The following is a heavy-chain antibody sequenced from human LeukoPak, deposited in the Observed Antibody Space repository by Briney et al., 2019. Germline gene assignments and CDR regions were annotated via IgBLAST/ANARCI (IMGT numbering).Heavy chain of an antibody. V-gene: IGHV3-23*01. CDR2: ISGNGAST. CDR1: GFTFSSYA. Sequence: QPGGSLRLSCAASGFTFSSYAMGWVRQAPGKGLECVSAISGNGASTYYADSVKGRFTISRDNSKNTLYLQMNSLRAEDTAVYYCAKTGGSYQRSWFDPWGQGTLVTVSS. CDR3: AKTGGSYQRSWFDP. J-gene: IGHJ5*02. D-gene: IGHD1-26*01.